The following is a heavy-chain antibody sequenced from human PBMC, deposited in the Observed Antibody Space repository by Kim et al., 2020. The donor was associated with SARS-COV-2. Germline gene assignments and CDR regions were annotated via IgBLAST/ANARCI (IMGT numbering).Heavy chain of an antibody. V-gene: IGHV3-11*06. J-gene: IGHJ4*02. D-gene: IGHD2-15*01. Sequence: SVKGRFTISRDKAKNSLYLQMNSLRAEDTAVYYCARERGYCSGGSCYSDYWGQGTLVTVSS. CDR3: ARERGYCSGGSCYSDY.